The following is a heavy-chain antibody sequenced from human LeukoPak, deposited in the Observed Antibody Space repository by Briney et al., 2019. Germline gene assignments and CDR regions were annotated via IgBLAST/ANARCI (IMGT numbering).Heavy chain of an antibody. CDR2: IYYSGST. D-gene: IGHD2-15*01. V-gene: IGHV4-31*03. CDR1: GGSISSGGYY. Sequence: SQTLSLTCTVSGGSISSGGYYWSWIRQHPGMGLEWIGYIYYSGSTYYNPSLKSRVTISVDTSKNQFSLKLSSVTAADTAVYYCARGGGSSWRQYFDYWGQGTLVTVSS. CDR3: ARGGGSSWRQYFDY. J-gene: IGHJ4*02.